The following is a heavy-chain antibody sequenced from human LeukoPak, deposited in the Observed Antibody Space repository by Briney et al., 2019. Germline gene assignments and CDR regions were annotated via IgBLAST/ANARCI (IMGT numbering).Heavy chain of an antibody. D-gene: IGHD3-22*01. CDR2: IYYSGST. V-gene: IGHV4-31*03. Sequence: SQTLSLTCTVSGGSISSGGYYWSWIRQHPGKGLEWIGYIYYSGSTYYNPSLKSRVTISVDTSKNQFSPKLSSVPAADTAVYYCARGAAYYDSSVYSFPPAYYFDYWGQGTLVTVSS. CDR1: GGSISSGGYY. J-gene: IGHJ4*02. CDR3: ARGAAYYDSSVYSFPPAYYFDY.